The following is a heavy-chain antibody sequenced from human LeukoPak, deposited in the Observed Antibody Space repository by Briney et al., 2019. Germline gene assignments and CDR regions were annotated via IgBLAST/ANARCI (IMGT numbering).Heavy chain of an antibody. CDR3: ARDLSSGGWTLEFDY. V-gene: IGHV1-18*01. CDR1: GYTFITYG. Sequence: ASVKVSCKTSGYTFITYGITWVRQAPGQGFQWMGWISAHSGNTKYAENFQGRISLTTDTSATTAYMELRSLTSGDTAVYYCARDLSSGGWTLEFDYWGQGSLVTVAS. D-gene: IGHD1-1*01. CDR2: ISAHSGNT. J-gene: IGHJ4*02.